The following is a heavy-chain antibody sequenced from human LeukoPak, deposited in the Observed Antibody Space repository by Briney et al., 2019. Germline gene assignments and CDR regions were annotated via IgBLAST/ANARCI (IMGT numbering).Heavy chain of an antibody. V-gene: IGHV1-2*02. D-gene: IGHD3-22*01. CDR1: GYTFNDYF. Sequence: ASVKVSCQASGYTFNDYFMDGVRQAPGQGLEWMGWINPNNGGTNYAQNFQGRVTMTRDTSISTAYMELSRLTSDDTAVYYCARVDYYDSSCSWGQGTLVTVSS. CDR3: ARVDYYDSSCS. J-gene: IGHJ5*02. CDR2: INPNNGGT.